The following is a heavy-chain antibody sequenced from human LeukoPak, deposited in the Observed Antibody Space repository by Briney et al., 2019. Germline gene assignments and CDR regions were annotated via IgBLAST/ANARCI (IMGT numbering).Heavy chain of an antibody. V-gene: IGHV4-4*07. CDR1: GGSISSYY. J-gene: IGHJ5*02. Sequence: SKTLSLTCTVSGGSISSYYWSWIRQPAGKGLEWIGRIYTSGSTNYNPSLKSRVTISVDKSKNQFSLKLSPVTAADTAVYYCARGYSSGWYSPLLDWFDPWGQGTLVTVSS. CDR2: IYTSGST. CDR3: ARGYSSGWYSPLLDWFDP. D-gene: IGHD6-19*01.